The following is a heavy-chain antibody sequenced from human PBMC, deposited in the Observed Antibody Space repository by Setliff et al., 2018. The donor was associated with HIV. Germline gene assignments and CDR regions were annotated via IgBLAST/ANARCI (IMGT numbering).Heavy chain of an antibody. CDR3: ARDHMSVGAWVGATSRGLFQH. CDR1: GYTFITYY. CDR2: INPSGGST. V-gene: IGHV1-46*01. J-gene: IGHJ1*01. D-gene: IGHD1-26*01. Sequence: ASVKVSCKASGYTFITYYMHWVRQAPGQGLEWMGIINPSGGSTNYAQKFQGRVTMTRYTSTSTVYMELSSLRSEDTAVYYCARDHMSVGAWVGATSRGLFQHLGQGTLVTVSS.